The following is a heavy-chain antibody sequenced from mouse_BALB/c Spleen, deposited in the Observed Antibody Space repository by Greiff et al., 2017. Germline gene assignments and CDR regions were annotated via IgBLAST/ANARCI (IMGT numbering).Heavy chain of an antibody. V-gene: IGHV1-5*01. CDR1: GYTFTSYW. D-gene: IGHD1-1*01. Sequence: VQLQQSGTVLARPGASVKMSCTASGYTFTSYWMHWVQQRPGQGLEWIGAIYPGNSDTSYNQKFKGKAKLTAVTSTSTAYMDLSSLTNEDSAVYSCTRLLRSFSYYAMDYWGQGTTVTVSS. CDR3: TRLLRSFSYYAMDY. J-gene: IGHJ4*01. CDR2: IYPGNSDT.